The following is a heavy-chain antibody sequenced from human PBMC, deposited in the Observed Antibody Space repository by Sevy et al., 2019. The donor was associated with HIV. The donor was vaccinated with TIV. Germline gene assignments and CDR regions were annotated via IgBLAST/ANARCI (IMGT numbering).Heavy chain of an antibody. J-gene: IGHJ3*02. CDR2: IYSGGST. CDR1: GFTVSSNY. V-gene: IGHV3-53*01. CDR3: ARGGGYDYVWGSYRHPDI. Sequence: GGSLRLSCAASGFTVSSNYMSWVRQAPGKGLEWVSVIYSGGSTYYADSVKGRFTISRDNSKNTLYLQMNSLRAEDTAVYSCARGGGYDYVWGSYRHPDIWGQGTMVTVSS. D-gene: IGHD3-16*02.